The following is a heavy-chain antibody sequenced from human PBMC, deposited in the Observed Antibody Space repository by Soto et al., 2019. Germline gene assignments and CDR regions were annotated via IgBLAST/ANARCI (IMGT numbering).Heavy chain of an antibody. CDR2: ISGSGSSR. J-gene: IGHJ5*02. Sequence: EVQLLESGGDLVQPGGSLRLSCAASGFTFSTYAMSWVRQAPGKGLEWVSAISGSGSSRYYADSAKGRFTISRDNAKNSLYLQMNSLRAEDTAVYYCARVLVAPGWFDPWGQGTLVTVSS. CDR3: ARVLVAPGWFDP. D-gene: IGHD7-27*01. CDR1: GFTFSTYA. V-gene: IGHV3-23*01.